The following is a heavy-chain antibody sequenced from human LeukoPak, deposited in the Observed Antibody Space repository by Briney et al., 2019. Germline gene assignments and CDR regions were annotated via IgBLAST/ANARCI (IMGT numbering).Heavy chain of an antibody. J-gene: IGHJ4*02. CDR1: GYTFTSYD. D-gene: IGHD6-13*01. Sequence: GASVKVSCKASGYTFTSYDINWVRQATGQGLEWMGWMNPNSGNTGYAQKFQGRVTMTRNTSISTAYMELSSLRSEDTAVYYCARGPPYSSSWYPWGYPSTFDYWGQGTLVTVSS. CDR3: ARGPPYSSSWYPWGYPSTFDY. CDR2: MNPNSGNT. V-gene: IGHV1-8*01.